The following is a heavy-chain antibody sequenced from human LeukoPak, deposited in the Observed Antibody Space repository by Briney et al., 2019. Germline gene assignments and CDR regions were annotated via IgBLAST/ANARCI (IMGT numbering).Heavy chain of an antibody. CDR1: GFTFSSYN. CDR3: ARYYYGSGTSFDP. V-gene: IGHV3-21*01. Sequence: MSGGSLRLSCAASGFTFSSYNMNWVRQAPGKGLEWVSYISSSSSYIYYADSLKGRFTISRDNAKNSLYLQMNSLRAEDTAVYYCARYYYGSGTSFDPWGQGTLVTVSS. D-gene: IGHD3-10*01. J-gene: IGHJ5*02. CDR2: ISSSSSYI.